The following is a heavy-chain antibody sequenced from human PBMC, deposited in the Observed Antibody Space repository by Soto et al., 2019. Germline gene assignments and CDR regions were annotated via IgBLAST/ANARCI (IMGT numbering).Heavy chain of an antibody. CDR2: ISGSGGST. J-gene: IGHJ6*02. Sequence: PGGSLRLSCAASGFTFSSYAMIWVRQAPGKGLEWVSAISGSGGSTYYADSVKGRFTISRDNSKNTLYLQMNSLRAEDTAVYYCAKGSTVRYYYYGMDVWGQGTTVTVSS. CDR3: AKGSTVRYYYYGMDV. CDR1: GFTFSSYA. V-gene: IGHV3-23*01. D-gene: IGHD4-17*01.